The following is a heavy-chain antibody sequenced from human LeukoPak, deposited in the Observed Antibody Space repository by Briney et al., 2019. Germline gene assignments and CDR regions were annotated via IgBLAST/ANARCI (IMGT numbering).Heavy chain of an antibody. CDR1: GFTFSSYG. D-gene: IGHD1-14*01. V-gene: IGHV3-30*02. CDR3: AKDHRNLDY. Sequence: PGGSLRLSCAASGFTFSSYGVHWVRQAPGKGLEWVAFIRYDGSNKYYADSVKGRFTISRDNSKNTLYLQMNSLRAEDTAVYYCAKDHRNLDYWGQRTLVTVSS. CDR2: IRYDGSNK. J-gene: IGHJ4*02.